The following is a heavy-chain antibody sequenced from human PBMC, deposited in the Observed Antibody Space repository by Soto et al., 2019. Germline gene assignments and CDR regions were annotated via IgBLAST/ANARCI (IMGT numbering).Heavy chain of an antibody. J-gene: IGHJ4*02. CDR3: ARVGGVGGYDFNPVLTD. Sequence: SETLSLTCTVSGGSISSGGYYWSWIRQHPGKGLEWIGYIYYSGSTYYNPSLKSRVTISVDTSKNQFSLKLSSVTAADTAVYYCARVGGVGGYDFNPVLTDWGQGTLVTVSS. V-gene: IGHV4-31*03. CDR1: GGSISSGGYY. CDR2: IYYSGST. D-gene: IGHD5-12*01.